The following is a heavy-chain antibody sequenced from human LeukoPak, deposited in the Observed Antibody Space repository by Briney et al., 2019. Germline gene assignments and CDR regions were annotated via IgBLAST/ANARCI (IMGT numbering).Heavy chain of an antibody. CDR1: GFTFSSSG. CDR2: ISASGGST. V-gene: IGHV3-23*01. Sequence: GGSLRLSCAASGFTFSSSGMSWVRQAPGEGLGWVSSISASGGSTYYADSVKGRFTISRDNAQNTLYLQMHSLRAEDTALYYCAKRAPYYFDFWGQGTLVTVSS. J-gene: IGHJ4*02. CDR3: AKRAPYYFDF.